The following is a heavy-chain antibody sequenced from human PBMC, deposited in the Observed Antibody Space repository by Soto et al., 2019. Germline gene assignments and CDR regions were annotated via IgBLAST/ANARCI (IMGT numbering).Heavy chain of an antibody. CDR1: GYTFTNYG. Sequence: QVQLVQSGAEVKKPGASVKVSCKASGYTFTNYGISWVRQAPGQGLEWMGWINAYNGKTKSAQKRQGRVTLTTDTSPSTAYMELRSLRSDDTAVYYCARDAAAGLNDCWGQGTLVTVSS. D-gene: IGHD6-13*01. CDR2: INAYNGKT. CDR3: ARDAAAGLNDC. J-gene: IGHJ4*02. V-gene: IGHV1-18*01.